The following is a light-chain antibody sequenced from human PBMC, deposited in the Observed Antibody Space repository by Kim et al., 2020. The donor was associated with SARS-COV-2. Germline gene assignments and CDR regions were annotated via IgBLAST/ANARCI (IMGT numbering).Light chain of an antibody. Sequence: PEERATPSCRASQGVSSRYLAWYQQKPGQAPRLHNYDASSRATGIPDRFSGSGSGTDFTLTISRLEPEDFAVYYCQQYGSSPLTFGGGTKVDIK. J-gene: IGKJ4*01. V-gene: IGKV3-20*01. CDR1: QGVSSRY. CDR3: QQYGSSPLT. CDR2: DAS.